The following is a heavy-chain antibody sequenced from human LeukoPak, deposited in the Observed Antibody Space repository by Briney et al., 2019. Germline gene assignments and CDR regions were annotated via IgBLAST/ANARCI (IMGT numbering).Heavy chain of an antibody. Sequence: GGSLRLFCAASGFNFSSYGMHWVRQAPGKGLEWVAVIWYDGSNKYYADSAKGRFTISRDNSKNTLYLQMNSLRAEDTAVYYCARAPPRGYFDYWGQGTLVTPSS. D-gene: IGHD3-16*01. J-gene: IGHJ4*02. CDR3: ARAPPRGYFDY. CDR1: GFNFSSYG. V-gene: IGHV3-33*01. CDR2: IWYDGSNK.